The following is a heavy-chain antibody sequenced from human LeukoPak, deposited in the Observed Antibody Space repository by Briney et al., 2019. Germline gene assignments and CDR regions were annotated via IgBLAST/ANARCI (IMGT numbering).Heavy chain of an antibody. CDR3: TTDLEGPGYPDGGHAN. D-gene: IGHD1-1*01. V-gene: IGHV3-48*01. CDR1: GFTFSSYS. Sequence: GGSLRLSCAAAGFTFSSYSMNWARQAPGKRLEWVSYISSSSSTIYYADSVKGRFIISRDNAKKSLYLHMNSLKTEDTAVYYCTTDLEGPGYPDGGHANWGQGTLVTVSS. J-gene: IGHJ4*02. CDR2: ISSSSSTI.